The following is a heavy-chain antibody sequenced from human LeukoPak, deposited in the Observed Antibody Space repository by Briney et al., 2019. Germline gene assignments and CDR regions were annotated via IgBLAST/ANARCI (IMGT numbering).Heavy chain of an antibody. J-gene: IGHJ6*03. D-gene: IGHD3-3*01. Sequence: SETLSLTCTVSGASMNKYYWSWIRQPPGKGLEWIGYIRYWGNTNYSPSLKSRLTISVDRSNNQFSLSLTSVTAADTAVYYCARRSDLWSGFISDYYYMDVWGNGTTVIVPS. CDR3: ARRSDLWSGFISDYYYMDV. CDR2: IRYWGNT. CDR1: GASMNKYY. V-gene: IGHV4-59*08.